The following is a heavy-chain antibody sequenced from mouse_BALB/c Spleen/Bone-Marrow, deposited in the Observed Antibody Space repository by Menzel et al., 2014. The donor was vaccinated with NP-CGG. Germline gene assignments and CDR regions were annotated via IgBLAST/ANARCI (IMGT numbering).Heavy chain of an antibody. CDR3: ARLGYYGTMGY. D-gene: IGHD1-1*01. V-gene: IGHV4-1*02. CDR2: INPDSSTI. J-gene: IGHJ4*01. Sequence: EVHLVESGGGLVQPGGSLKLSCAASGFDSSGYWMSWVRQAPGKGLEWIGEINPDSSTINYTPSLKDKFIISRDNAKNTLYLQMSKVRSEDTALYYCARLGYYGTMGYWGQGTSVTVSS. CDR1: GFDSSGYW.